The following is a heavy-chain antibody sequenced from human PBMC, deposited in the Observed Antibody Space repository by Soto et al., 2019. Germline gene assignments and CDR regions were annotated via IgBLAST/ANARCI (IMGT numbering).Heavy chain of an antibody. Sequence: QVQLVQSGAEVKKPGSSVKVSCKASGGTFSSYAISWVRQAPGQGLEWMGGIIPISGTANYAQKFQGRVTITADESTRTAYMELSSLRSEATAVYYCARSQGSSTSLEIYYYYYYGMDVWGQGTTVTVSS. CDR1: GGTFSSYA. CDR3: ARSQGSSTSLEIYYYYYYGMDV. V-gene: IGHV1-69*01. J-gene: IGHJ6*02. CDR2: IIPISGTA. D-gene: IGHD2-2*01.